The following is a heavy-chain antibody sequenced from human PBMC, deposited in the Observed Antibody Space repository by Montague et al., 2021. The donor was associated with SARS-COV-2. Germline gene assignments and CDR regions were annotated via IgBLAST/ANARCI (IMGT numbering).Heavy chain of an antibody. Sequence: SLRLSCAASGFTFSIYAMTWVRQAPGKGLEWLSAIGSTGGSTYYADSAMGRFTTSRDNSKNTMYLQMNSLRADDTAVYYCSKGDTAIAPYNWFDPWGQGTLVTVSS. CDR1: GFTFSIYA. CDR2: IGSTGGST. J-gene: IGHJ5*02. V-gene: IGHV3-23*01. CDR3: SKGDTAIAPYNWFDP. D-gene: IGHD5-18*01.